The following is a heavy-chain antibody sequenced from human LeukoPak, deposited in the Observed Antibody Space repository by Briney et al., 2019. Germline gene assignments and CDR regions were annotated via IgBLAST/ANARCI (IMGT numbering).Heavy chain of an antibody. J-gene: IGHJ5*02. V-gene: IGHV3-30*02. D-gene: IGHD3-16*02. CDR1: GFTFSNHG. CDR3: AKDIGPFDP. Sequence: GGSLRLSCAASGFTFSNHGMHWVRQAPGKGLEWVSFIHNDGSDKYYADSVKGRFTISRDNSKNTVFLQMNSLRAEDTAVYYCAKDIGPFDPWGQGTLVTVSS. CDR2: IHNDGSDK.